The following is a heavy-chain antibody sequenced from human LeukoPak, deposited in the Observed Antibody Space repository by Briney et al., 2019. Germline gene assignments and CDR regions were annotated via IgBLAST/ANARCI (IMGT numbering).Heavy chain of an antibody. J-gene: IGHJ5*02. Sequence: ASVKVSCKASGYTFTSYGISWVRQAPGQGLEWMGWISAYNGNTNYAQKLQGRVTMTTDTSTSTAYMELRSLRSDDTAVYYCARVPITMVRRAPGINWFDPWGQGTLVTVSS. D-gene: IGHD3-10*01. CDR3: ARVPITMVRRAPGINWFDP. V-gene: IGHV1-18*01. CDR2: ISAYNGNT. CDR1: GYTFTSYG.